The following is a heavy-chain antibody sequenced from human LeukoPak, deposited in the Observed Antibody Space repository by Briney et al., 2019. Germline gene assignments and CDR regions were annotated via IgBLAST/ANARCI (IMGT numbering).Heavy chain of an antibody. D-gene: IGHD3-22*01. Sequence: AASVKVSCKASGYTFTGYYMHWVRQATGQGLEWMGWMNPNSGNTGYAQKFQGRVTMTRNTSISTAYMELSSLRSEDTAVYYCARTPFYYDSSGYYSEPHYYYYYMDVWGKGTTVTISS. CDR3: ARTPFYYDSSGYYSEPHYYYYYMDV. V-gene: IGHV1-8*02. CDR2: MNPNSGNT. CDR1: GYTFTGYY. J-gene: IGHJ6*03.